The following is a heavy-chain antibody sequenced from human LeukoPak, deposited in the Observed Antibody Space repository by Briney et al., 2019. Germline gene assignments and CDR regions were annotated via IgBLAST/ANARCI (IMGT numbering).Heavy chain of an antibody. Sequence: ASVNLACKASGYTITSCGISWLRQAPGQGLEWIGWISAYNGNTNYAQKLQGRVTMTTDTSTSTAYMELRSLRSDDTAVYYCARDSRYCSGGSCYSLDYWGQGTLVTVSS. CDR3: ARDSRYCSGGSCYSLDY. V-gene: IGHV1-18*01. CDR2: ISAYNGNT. J-gene: IGHJ4*02. CDR1: GYTITSCG. D-gene: IGHD2-15*01.